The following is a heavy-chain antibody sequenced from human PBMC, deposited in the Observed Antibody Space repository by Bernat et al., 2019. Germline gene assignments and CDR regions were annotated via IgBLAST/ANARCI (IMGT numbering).Heavy chain of an antibody. CDR3: AKAFSRYFDY. J-gene: IGHJ4*02. CDR2: ISYDGSNK. CDR1: GFTFSSYG. V-gene: IGHV3-30*18. Sequence: QVQLMESGGGVVQPGRSLRLSCAASGFTFSSYGMHWVRQAPGKGLEWVAVISYDGSNKYYADSVKGRFTISRDNSKNTLYLQMNSLRAEDTAVYYCAKAFSRYFDYWGQGTLVTASS.